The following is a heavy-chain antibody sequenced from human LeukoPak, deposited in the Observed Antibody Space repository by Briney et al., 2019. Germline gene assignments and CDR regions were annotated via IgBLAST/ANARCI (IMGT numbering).Heavy chain of an antibody. J-gene: IGHJ4*02. Sequence: SETLSLMCIVSGGPIRSYCWSWIRQSPGKGLEWIGNIYCGGSANNNPSLKSRVTISANTSKNQFSLDLNSVTAADTAVYYCARRSPDWMEWFFDSWGQGTLVTVSS. CDR2: IYCGGSA. CDR1: GGPIRSYC. CDR3: ARRSPDWMEWFFDS. V-gene: IGHV4-59*08. D-gene: IGHD3-3*01.